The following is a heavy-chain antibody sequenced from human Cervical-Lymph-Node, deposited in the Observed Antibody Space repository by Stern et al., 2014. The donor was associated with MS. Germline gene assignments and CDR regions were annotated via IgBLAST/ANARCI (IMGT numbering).Heavy chain of an antibody. Sequence: VQLVESGGGVVQPGTSLRLSCAASGFTFSSYGMHWVRQAPGKGLEWVALGWYDGSTAYYTNSVKGRFTISRDNSKNTLSLQMNSLTAEDTAVYYCARGHIPYAYNYLFDYWGQGTLVTVSS. CDR2: GWYDGSTA. J-gene: IGHJ4*02. CDR1: GFTFSSYG. CDR3: ARGHIPYAYNYLFDY. D-gene: IGHD5-24*01. V-gene: IGHV3-33*01.